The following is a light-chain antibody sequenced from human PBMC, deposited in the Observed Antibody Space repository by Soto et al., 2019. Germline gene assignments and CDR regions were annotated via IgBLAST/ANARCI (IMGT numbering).Light chain of an antibody. Sequence: QSVLTQPPSVSGAPGQRVTISCTGSSSNIGAGYDVQWYQQLPGTAPKLLIYGSTNRPSGVPDRFSGSKSGTSASLAITGLQAEDEADYYCHSYDSSLSGWVFGGGTKLTVL. CDR2: GST. CDR1: SSNIGAGYD. CDR3: HSYDSSLSGWV. J-gene: IGLJ3*02. V-gene: IGLV1-40*01.